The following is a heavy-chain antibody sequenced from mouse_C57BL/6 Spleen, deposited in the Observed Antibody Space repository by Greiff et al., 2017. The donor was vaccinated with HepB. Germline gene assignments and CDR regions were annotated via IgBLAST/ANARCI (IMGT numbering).Heavy chain of an antibody. CDR2: IYPRDGST. V-gene: IGHV1-85*01. Sequence: VQLQQSGPELVKPGASVKLSCKASGYTFTSYDINWVKQRPGQGLEWIGWIYPRDGSTKYNEKFKGKATLTVDTSSSTAYMELHSLTSEDSAVYFCARWDTHYYGSSYWYFDVWGTGTTVTVSS. D-gene: IGHD1-1*01. J-gene: IGHJ1*03. CDR1: GYTFTSYD. CDR3: ARWDTHYYGSSYWYFDV.